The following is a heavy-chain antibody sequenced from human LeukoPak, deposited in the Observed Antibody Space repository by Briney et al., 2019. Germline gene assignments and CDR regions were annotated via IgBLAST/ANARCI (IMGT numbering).Heavy chain of an antibody. Sequence: GGSLRLSCAASGFTFSDAWMTWVRQAPGKGLEWVGRIKSKTDGETIDYATPMKDRFRISRDDSKNTLYLQMNSLKTEDTAVYYRLFSTFQHWGQGTLVTVSS. D-gene: IGHD3-10*02. J-gene: IGHJ1*01. V-gene: IGHV3-15*01. CDR2: IKSKTDGETI. CDR1: GFTFSDAW. CDR3: LFSTFQH.